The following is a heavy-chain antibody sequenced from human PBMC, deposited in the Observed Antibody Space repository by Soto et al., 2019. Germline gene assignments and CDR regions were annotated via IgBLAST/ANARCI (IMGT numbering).Heavy chain of an antibody. CDR3: AGVGGFGATTIDY. V-gene: IGHV4-30-4*01. J-gene: IGHJ4*02. CDR1: GGSISSGDYY. D-gene: IGHD3-10*01. CDR2: IYYSGST. Sequence: QVQLQESGPGLVKPSQTLSLTCTVSGGSISSGDYYWSWIRQPPGKGLEWIGYIYYSGSTYYNPSLKSRVTISVDPSKNQFSLKLSSVTAADTAVYYCAGVGGFGATTIDYWGQGTLVTVSS.